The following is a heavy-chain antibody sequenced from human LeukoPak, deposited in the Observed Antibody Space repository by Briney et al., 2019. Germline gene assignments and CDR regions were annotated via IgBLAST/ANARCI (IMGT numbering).Heavy chain of an antibody. CDR2: ISGSGGST. CDR1: GFTFRSYA. CDR3: AKDLARGGSHYESFDY. V-gene: IGHV3-23*01. J-gene: IGHJ4*02. D-gene: IGHD1-26*01. Sequence: GGSLRLSCAASGFTFRSYAMSWVCQAPGKGLEWVSAISGSGGSTYYADSVKGRYTISRDNSKNTLYLQMNSLRAEDTAVYYCAKDLARGGSHYESFDYWGQGTLVTVSS.